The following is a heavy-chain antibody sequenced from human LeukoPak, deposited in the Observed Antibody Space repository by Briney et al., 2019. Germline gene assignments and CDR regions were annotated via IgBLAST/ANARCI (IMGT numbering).Heavy chain of an antibody. D-gene: IGHD2-21*01. Sequence: SQTLSLTCTVSGGSISSGSYYWSWIRQPAGKGLEWIGRIYTSGSTNYNPSLKSRVTISVDTSKNQFSLKLSSVAAADTAVYYCASEDYSDAFDIWGQGTMVTVSS. CDR2: IYTSGST. V-gene: IGHV4-61*02. CDR3: ASEDYSDAFDI. J-gene: IGHJ3*02. CDR1: GGSISSGSYY.